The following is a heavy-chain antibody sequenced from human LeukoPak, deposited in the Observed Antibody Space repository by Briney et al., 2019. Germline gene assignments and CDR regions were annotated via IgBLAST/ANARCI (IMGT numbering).Heavy chain of an antibody. D-gene: IGHD3-16*01. CDR3: SKGGWGNYFDY. CDR2: ISGSGDST. J-gene: IGHJ4*02. V-gene: IGHV3-23*01. Sequence: GGSLRRSCAASGFTFSNYGMNWVRQAPGRGLEWVSGISGSGDSTNYADSVKGRFTISRDNSKNTLYLQINSLRAEDTAIYYCSKGGWGNYFDYWGQGTLVTVSS. CDR1: GFTFSNYG.